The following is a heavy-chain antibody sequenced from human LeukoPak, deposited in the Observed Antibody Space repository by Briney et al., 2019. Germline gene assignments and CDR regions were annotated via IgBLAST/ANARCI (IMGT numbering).Heavy chain of an antibody. CDR1: GFTFSSYG. CDR3: AKDLRWLARTFDY. D-gene: IGHD4-23*01. J-gene: IGHJ4*02. CDR2: ISYDGSNK. Sequence: GGSLRLSCAASGFTFSSYGMHWVRQVPGKGLEWVAVISYDGSNKYYADSVKGRFTISRDNSKNTLYLQMNSLRAEDTAVYYCAKDLRWLARTFDYWGQGTLVTVSS. V-gene: IGHV3-30*18.